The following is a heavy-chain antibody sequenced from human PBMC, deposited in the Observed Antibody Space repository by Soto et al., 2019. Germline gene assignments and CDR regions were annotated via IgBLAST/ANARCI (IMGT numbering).Heavy chain of an antibody. CDR3: AKSDSSGYYALDAFDI. CDR1: GFTFSSYA. Sequence: PGGSLRLSCAASGFTFSSYAMSGVRQAPGKGLEWVSAISGSGGSTYYADSVKGRFTISRDNSKNTLYLQMNSLRAEDTAVYYCAKSDSSGYYALDAFDIWGQGTMVTVSS. V-gene: IGHV3-23*01. D-gene: IGHD3-22*01. J-gene: IGHJ3*02. CDR2: ISGSGGST.